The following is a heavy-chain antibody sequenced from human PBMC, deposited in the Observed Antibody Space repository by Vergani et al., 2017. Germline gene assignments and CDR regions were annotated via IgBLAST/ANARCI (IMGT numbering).Heavy chain of an antibody. Sequence: QVQLVQSGAEVKKPGASVKVFCKASEYSFSAFYIHWVRQAPGQGLEWMGWINPNNGGSNYAQKFQDRVTMTRDTSITTAYMELSRLRSDDTAVYYCARMGHCITTNCYDHPSWGQGTLVTVSS. J-gene: IGHJ5*02. CDR2: INPNNGGS. V-gene: IGHV1-2*02. D-gene: IGHD2-2*01. CDR1: EYSFSAFY. CDR3: ARMGHCITTNCYDHPS.